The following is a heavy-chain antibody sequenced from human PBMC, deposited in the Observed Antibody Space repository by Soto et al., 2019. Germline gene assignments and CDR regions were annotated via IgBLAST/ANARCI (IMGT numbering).Heavy chain of an antibody. CDR1: GYSFTSYW. D-gene: IGHD2-2*02. CDR3: AGQTIPRGYGMDV. V-gene: IGHV5-51*01. Sequence: PGESLKISCKGFGYSFTSYWIGWVRQMPGKGLERMGIIYPGDSDTRYSPSFQGQVTISADKSISTAYLQWSSLKASDTAVYYCAGQTIPRGYGMDVWGQGTTVTVSS. J-gene: IGHJ6*02. CDR2: IYPGDSDT.